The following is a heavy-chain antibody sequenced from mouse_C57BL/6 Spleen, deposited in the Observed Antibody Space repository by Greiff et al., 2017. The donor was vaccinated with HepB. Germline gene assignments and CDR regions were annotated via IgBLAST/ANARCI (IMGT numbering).Heavy chain of an antibody. Sequence: QVTLKESGAELARPGASVKLSCKASGYTFTSYGISWVKQRTGQGLEWIGEIYPRSGNTYYNEKFKGKATLTADKSSSTAYMELRSLTSEDSAVYYCARIRSNGEGDYWGQGTTLTVSS. CDR2: IYPRSGNT. J-gene: IGHJ2*01. CDR3: ARIRSNGEGDY. V-gene: IGHV1-81*01. CDR1: GYTFTSYG. D-gene: IGHD1-3*01.